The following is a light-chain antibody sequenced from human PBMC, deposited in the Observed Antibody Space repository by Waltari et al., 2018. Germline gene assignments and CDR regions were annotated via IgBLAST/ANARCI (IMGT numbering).Light chain of an antibody. J-gene: IGLJ2*01. CDR2: EVT. Sequence: QSALTQPPSVSGSPGQSVTISCSGTSTALSPYKCVSWYQQPPGTAPKLIIFEVTNRPSGVPDRFSGSQSGYTASLTISGLQAEDEAHYYCAAWTDTSKIVFGGGTRMTVL. V-gene: IGLV2-18*02. CDR1: STALSPYKC. CDR3: AAWTDTSKIV.